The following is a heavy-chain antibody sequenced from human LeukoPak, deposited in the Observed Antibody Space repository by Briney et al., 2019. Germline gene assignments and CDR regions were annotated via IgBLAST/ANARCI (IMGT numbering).Heavy chain of an antibody. J-gene: IGHJ5*02. V-gene: IGHV4-59*08. CDR3: VSLAAGESGRGS. CDR2: IYYSGST. CDR1: GGSISSYY. D-gene: IGHD3-10*01. Sequence: SETLSLTCTVSGGSISSYYWSWIRQPPGKGLEWIGYIYYSGSTNYNPSLKSRVTISLDTSKNQFSLKLSSVTAADTAVYYCVSLAAGESGRGSWGQGTLVTVSS.